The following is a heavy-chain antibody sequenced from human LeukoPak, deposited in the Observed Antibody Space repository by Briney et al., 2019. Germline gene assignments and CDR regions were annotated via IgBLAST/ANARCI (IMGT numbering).Heavy chain of an antibody. V-gene: IGHV1-2*02. CDR2: IKPNSGGT. CDR3: ARVPSSSPIPYYFDY. Sequence: ASVKVSCKASGYTFTGYYMHWVRQAPGQGLEWMGWIKPNSGGTNYAQKFQGRVTMTRDTSISTAYMELSRLRSDDTAVYYCARVPSSSPIPYYFDYWGQGTLVTVSS. CDR1: GYTFTGYY. D-gene: IGHD6-6*01. J-gene: IGHJ4*02.